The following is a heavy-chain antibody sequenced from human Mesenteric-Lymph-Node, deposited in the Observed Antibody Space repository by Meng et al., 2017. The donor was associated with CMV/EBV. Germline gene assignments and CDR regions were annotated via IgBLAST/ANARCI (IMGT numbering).Heavy chain of an antibody. V-gene: IGHV3-21*01. Sequence: GESLKISCAASGFTFSSYSMNWVRQAPGKGLEWVSSISSSSSYIYYADSVKGRFTISRDNAKNSLYLQMNSLRAEDTAVYYCARGQQLPTYWGQGTLVTVSS. CDR1: GFTFSSYS. D-gene: IGHD6-13*01. CDR2: ISSSSSYI. J-gene: IGHJ4*02. CDR3: ARGQQLPTY.